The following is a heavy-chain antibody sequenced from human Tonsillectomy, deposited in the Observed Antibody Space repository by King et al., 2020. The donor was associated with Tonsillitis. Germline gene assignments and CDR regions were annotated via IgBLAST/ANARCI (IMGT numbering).Heavy chain of an antibody. Sequence: QLVQSGAEVKKPGESLRISCKGSGYSFTSYWISWVRQMPGKGLEWMGRIDPSDSYTDYSPSFQGHVTISADRSISTAYLQWSSLKASDTAMYYCATHYDFWSGSRGWFDPWGQGTLVTVSS. D-gene: IGHD3-3*01. CDR3: ATHYDFWSGSRGWFDP. CDR2: IDPSDSYT. V-gene: IGHV5-10-1*03. CDR1: GYSFTSYW. J-gene: IGHJ5*02.